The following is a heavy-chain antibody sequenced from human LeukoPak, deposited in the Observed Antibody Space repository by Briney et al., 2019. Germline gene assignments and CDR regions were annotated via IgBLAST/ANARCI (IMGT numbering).Heavy chain of an antibody. D-gene: IGHD3-10*01. CDR3: SRQKTYYGSGSSFDY. CDR1: GGSISSSSYY. J-gene: IGHJ4*02. Sequence: PSETLSLTCTVSGGSISSSSYYWGGIRQPPGKGLEWMGNIYYSGSTYYNPSLKSRVTMSVDTSKNEFSLKLSSVTAADTAIYYCSRQKTYYGSGSSFDYWGQGTLVTVSS. CDR2: IYYSGST. V-gene: IGHV4-39*01.